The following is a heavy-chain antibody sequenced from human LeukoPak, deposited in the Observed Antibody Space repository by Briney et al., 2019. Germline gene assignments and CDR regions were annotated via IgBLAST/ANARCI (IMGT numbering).Heavy chain of an antibody. CDR1: GFTFSNYD. J-gene: IGHJ4*02. Sequence: GGSLRLSCAASGFTFSNYDMHWVRQAPGKGLEWVAVISYDGTNKYYADSVKGRFTISRDNSKSTLYLQMNSLRAEDTAVYYCARENDFVYWGQGTLVTVSS. D-gene: IGHD3-3*01. CDR2: ISYDGTNK. CDR3: ARENDFVY. V-gene: IGHV3-30*03.